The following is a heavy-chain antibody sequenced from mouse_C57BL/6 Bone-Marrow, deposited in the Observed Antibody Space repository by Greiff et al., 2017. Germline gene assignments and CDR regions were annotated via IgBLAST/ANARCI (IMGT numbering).Heavy chain of an antibody. CDR2: IRHKANNHAT. CDR1: GFTFSGAW. CDR3: TGGYYVWFAY. J-gene: IGHJ3*01. D-gene: IGHD2-3*01. V-gene: IGHV6-6*01. Sequence: EVKLQESGGGLVQPGGSMKLSCAASGFTFSGAWMDWVRQSPGKGLEWVAEIRHKANNHATYYAESVKGRFTISRDDSKSSVYLQMNSLRAEDTGIYYCTGGYYVWFAYWGKGTLGTVSA.